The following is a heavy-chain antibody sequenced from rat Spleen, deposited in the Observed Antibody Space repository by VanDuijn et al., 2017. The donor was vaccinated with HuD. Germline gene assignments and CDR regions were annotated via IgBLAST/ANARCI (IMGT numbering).Heavy chain of an antibody. CDR1: GFIFSNYY. CDR3: ARSVFDY. Sequence: EVQLVESGGGLVQPGRSLKLSCAASGFIFSNYYMAWVRQAPTKGLEWVATINYDGSRTDYRDSVKGRFTISRDNAKSTLYLQMDSLRSEDTATYYCARSVFDYWGQGVMVTVSS. CDR2: INYDGSRT. V-gene: IGHV5-29*01. J-gene: IGHJ2*01.